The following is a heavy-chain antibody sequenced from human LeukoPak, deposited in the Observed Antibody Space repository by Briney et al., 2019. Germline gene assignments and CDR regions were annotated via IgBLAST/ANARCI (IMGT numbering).Heavy chain of an antibody. CDR1: GFTFSSYG. Sequence: GGSLRLSCAASGFTFSSYGMHWVRQAPGKGLEWVAVISYDGSNKYYADSVKGRFTISRDNAKNSLYLQMNSLRAEDTAVYYCARGLVVVLTFDYWGQGTLVTVSS. J-gene: IGHJ4*02. V-gene: IGHV3-30*03. CDR2: ISYDGSNK. CDR3: ARGLVVVLTFDY. D-gene: IGHD3-22*01.